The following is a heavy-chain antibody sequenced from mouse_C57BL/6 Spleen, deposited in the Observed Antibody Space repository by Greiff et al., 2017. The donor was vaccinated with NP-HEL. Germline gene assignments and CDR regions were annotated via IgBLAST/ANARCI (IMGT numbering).Heavy chain of an antibody. CDR3: ARYGSSYVDY. D-gene: IGHD1-1*01. CDR1: GYAFSSSW. Sequence: VQLQQSGPELVKPGASVKISCKASGYAFSSSWMNWVKQRPGKGLEWIGRIYPGDGDTNYNGKFKGKATLTADKSSSTAYMQLSSLTSEDSAVYFCARYGSSYVDYGGQGTTLTVSS. V-gene: IGHV1-82*01. CDR2: IYPGDGDT. J-gene: IGHJ2*01.